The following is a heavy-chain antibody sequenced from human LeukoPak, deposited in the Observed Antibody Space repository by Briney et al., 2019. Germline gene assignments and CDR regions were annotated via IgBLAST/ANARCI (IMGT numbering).Heavy chain of an antibody. CDR2: ISGDGGST. Sequence: GGSLRLSCAASGFTFDHYGMHWVRQAPGKGLEWVSLISGDGGSTYYADSVKGRFTISRDNSKNSLYLQMNSLRTEDTALYYCAKEGGYDRKFDYWGQGTLVTVSS. D-gene: IGHD5-12*01. J-gene: IGHJ4*02. CDR3: AKEGGYDRKFDY. V-gene: IGHV3-43*02. CDR1: GFTFDHYG.